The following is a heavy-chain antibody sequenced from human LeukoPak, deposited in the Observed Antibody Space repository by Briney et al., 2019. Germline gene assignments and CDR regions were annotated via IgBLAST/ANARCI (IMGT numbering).Heavy chain of an antibody. CDR3: ARAWNHYYYYYMDV. D-gene: IGHD1-1*01. J-gene: IGHJ6*03. V-gene: IGHV4-4*07. Sequence: PSETLSLTCTVSGGSISSYYWSWIRQPAGKGLEWIGRIYTSGSTNYNPSLKSRVTISVDTSKNQFSLKLSSVTAADTAVYYCARAWNHYYYYYMDVWGKGTTVTVSS. CDR1: GGSISSYY. CDR2: IYTSGST.